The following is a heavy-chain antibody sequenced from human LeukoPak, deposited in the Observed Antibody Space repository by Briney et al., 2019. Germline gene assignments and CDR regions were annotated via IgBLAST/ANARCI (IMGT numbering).Heavy chain of an antibody. D-gene: IGHD3-9*01. V-gene: IGHV1-2*02. CDR3: ATAINYDISYYYGMDV. CDR1: GYTFTGHY. Sequence: ASVKVSCKASGYTFTGHYMHWVRQAPGQGLEWMGWINPNSGGTNYAQKFQGRVTMTRDTSISTAYMELSRLRSDDTAVYYCATAINYDISYYYGMDVWGQGTTVTVSS. CDR2: INPNSGGT. J-gene: IGHJ6*02.